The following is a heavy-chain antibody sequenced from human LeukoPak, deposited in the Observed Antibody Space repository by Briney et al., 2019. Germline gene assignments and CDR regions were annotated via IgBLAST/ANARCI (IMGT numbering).Heavy chain of an antibody. CDR1: GFTFSSYA. CDR2: ISYDGSNK. V-gene: IGHV3-30-3*01. D-gene: IGHD6-13*01. J-gene: IGHJ3*02. CDR3: ARGPHIAAAGHWAFDI. Sequence: GGSLRLSCAASGFTFSSYAMHWVRQAPGKGLEWVAVISYDGSNKYYADSVKGRFTISRDNSKNTLYPQMNSPRAEDTAVYYCARGPHIAAAGHWAFDIWGQGTMVTVSS.